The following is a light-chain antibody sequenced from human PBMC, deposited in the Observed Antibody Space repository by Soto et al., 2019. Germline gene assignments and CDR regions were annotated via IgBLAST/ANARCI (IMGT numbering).Light chain of an antibody. V-gene: IGLV2-14*03. Sequence: QSVLTQPASVTGSPGQSIAISCTGTSSDVGSYNYVSWYQHHPGKAPKAMMYDVSSRPSGVSNRFSGSKSGNTASLTISGLQAEDEADYYCISYTTISTYVFGTGTKVTVL. J-gene: IGLJ1*01. CDR3: ISYTTISTYV. CDR1: SSDVGSYNY. CDR2: DVS.